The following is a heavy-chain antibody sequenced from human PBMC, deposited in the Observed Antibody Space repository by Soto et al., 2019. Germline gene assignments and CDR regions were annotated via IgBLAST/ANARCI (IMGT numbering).Heavy chain of an antibody. V-gene: IGHV1-69*06. Sequence: QVQLVQSGAEVKKPGSSVKVSCKASGGTFSSYAISWVRQATGQGLEWMGGIIPIFGTANYAQKFQGRVTITADKSTSTADMELSSLRSEDTAVYYCARKGHCSSTSCRGAYYYYGMDVWGQGTTVTVSS. J-gene: IGHJ6*02. D-gene: IGHD2-2*01. CDR1: GGTFSSYA. CDR3: ARKGHCSSTSCRGAYYYYGMDV. CDR2: IIPIFGTA.